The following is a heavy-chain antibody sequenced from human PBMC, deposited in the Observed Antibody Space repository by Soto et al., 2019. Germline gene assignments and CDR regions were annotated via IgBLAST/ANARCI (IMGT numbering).Heavy chain of an antibody. CDR2: IYYSGST. CDR1: GGSVSSGSYY. J-gene: IGHJ4*02. CDR3: ARERDDYGEDS. V-gene: IGHV4-61*01. Sequence: QVQLQESGPGLVKPSETLSLTCTVSGGSVSSGSYYWSWIRQPPGKGLEWIGYIYYSGSTNYNPSLKRRVTISVDTSKNQFSLKLSSVTAADTAVYYCARERDDYGEDSWGQGTLVTVSS. D-gene: IGHD4-17*01.